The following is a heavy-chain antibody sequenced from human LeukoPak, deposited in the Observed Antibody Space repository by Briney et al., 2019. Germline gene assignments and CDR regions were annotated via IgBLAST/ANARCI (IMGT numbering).Heavy chain of an antibody. J-gene: IGHJ4*02. CDR2: ISQSGST. V-gene: IGHV4-30-2*01. Sequence: SETLSLTCVVSGGSITTRPYSWSWVRQPPGKGLDWIGFISQSGSTYYNPSLKSRVTISVDKSKNHFSLNLTSVTAADTAVYYCARVVGTAGLFDYWGQGALVTVSS. CDR1: GGSITTRPYS. CDR3: ARVVGTAGLFDY. D-gene: IGHD6-13*01.